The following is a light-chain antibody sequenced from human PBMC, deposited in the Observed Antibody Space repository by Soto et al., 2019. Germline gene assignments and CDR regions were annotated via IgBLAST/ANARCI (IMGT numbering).Light chain of an antibody. CDR1: QSVDGN. V-gene: IGKV3-15*01. J-gene: IGKJ1*01. CDR2: GAS. CDR3: QQYNNWWT. Sequence: EILMTQSPATLSVSPGERATLSCRASQSVDGNLAWYQQKPGQAPRLLIYGASTRATGISARFSGSGSGTEFTLTISSLQSEDFGVYYCQQYNNWWTFGQGTKVGI.